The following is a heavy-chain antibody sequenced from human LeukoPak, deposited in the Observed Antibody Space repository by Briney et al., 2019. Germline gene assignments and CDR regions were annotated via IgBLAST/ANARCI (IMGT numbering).Heavy chain of an antibody. D-gene: IGHD3/OR15-3a*01. CDR2: IFYSGST. J-gene: IGHJ4*02. Sequence: SETLSLTCTVSGGSMRSSNYYWGWIRQPPGKGLEWIGSIFYSGSTYYNPSLKSRVTISVDMSKNQFSLKLSSVTAADTAVYYCAADFWSGSTWETSNSGEGSPVTVS. V-gene: IGHV4-39*01. CDR1: GGSMRSSNYY. CDR3: AADFWSGSTWETSN.